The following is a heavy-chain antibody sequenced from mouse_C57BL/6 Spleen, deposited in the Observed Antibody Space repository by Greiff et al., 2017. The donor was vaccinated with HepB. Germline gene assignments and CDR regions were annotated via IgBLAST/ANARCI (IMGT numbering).Heavy chain of an antibody. CDR3: ARRDDYDVYAMDY. CDR1: GYTFTSYW. V-gene: IGHV1-64*01. CDR2: IHPNSGST. J-gene: IGHJ4*01. Sequence: QVQLQQPGAELVKPGASVKLSCKASGYTFTSYWMHWVKQRPGQGLEWIGMIHPNSGSTNYNVKFKSKATLTVDKSSSTAYMQLSSLTSEDSAVYYCARRDDYDVYAMDYWGQGTSVTVSS. D-gene: IGHD2-4*01.